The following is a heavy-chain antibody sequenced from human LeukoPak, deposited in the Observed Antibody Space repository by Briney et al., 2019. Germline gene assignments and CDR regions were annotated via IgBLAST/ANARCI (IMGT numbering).Heavy chain of an antibody. Sequence: SETLSLTCTVSGGSISSGGYYWSWIRQPPGKGLEWIGYIYYSGSTYYNPSPKSRVTISVDTSKNQFSLKLSSVTAADTAVYYCARGPQYCSGGSCYLYYFDYWGQGTLVTVSS. CDR3: ARGPQYCSGGSCYLYYFDY. CDR2: IYYSGST. J-gene: IGHJ4*02. V-gene: IGHV4-30-4*01. D-gene: IGHD2-15*01. CDR1: GGSISSGGYY.